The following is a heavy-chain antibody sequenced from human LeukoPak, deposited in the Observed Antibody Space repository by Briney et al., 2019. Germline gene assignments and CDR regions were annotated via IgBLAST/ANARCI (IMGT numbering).Heavy chain of an antibody. CDR1: GFTFSSYG. D-gene: IGHD2-15*01. J-gene: IGHJ6*02. V-gene: IGHV3-13*01. CDR3: ARGRYCSGGSCWYYYYGMDV. CDR2: IGTAGDT. Sequence: PGGSLRLSCAASGFTFSSYGMHWVRQATGKGLEWVSAIGTAGDTYYPGSVKGRFTISRENAKNSLYLQMNSLRAGDTAVYYCARGRYCSGGSCWYYYYGMDVWGQGTTVTVSS.